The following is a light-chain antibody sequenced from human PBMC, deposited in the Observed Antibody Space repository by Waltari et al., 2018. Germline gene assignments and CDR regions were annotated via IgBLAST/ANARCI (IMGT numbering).Light chain of an antibody. CDR2: EVN. V-gene: IGLV2-8*01. CDR1: GSGGS. Sequence: QSALTQPPSASGSPGQSVTISCTGTGSGGSVSCHQQHPGKAPKLLIYEVNKRPSGVPDRFSGSKSGNTASLTVSGLQAEDEGDYYCSSDAVSNNFYDFGTGTKVTVL. J-gene: IGLJ1*01. CDR3: SSDAVSNNFYD.